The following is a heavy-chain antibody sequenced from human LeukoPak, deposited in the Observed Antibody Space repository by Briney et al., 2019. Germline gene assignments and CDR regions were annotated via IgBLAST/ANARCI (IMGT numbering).Heavy chain of an antibody. J-gene: IGHJ4*02. CDR2: IKRKTDGGTT. CDR3: TTAVRGVIDFDY. V-gene: IGHV3-15*01. Sequence: SGGSLRLSCVASGXTFSSAWMSWVRQAPGKGLEWVVRIKRKTDGGTTDYAAPVKGRFTISRDDSKNTLYLQMNSLKTEDTAVYYCTTAVRGVIDFDYWGQGTLVTVSS. CDR1: GXTFSSAW. D-gene: IGHD3-10*01.